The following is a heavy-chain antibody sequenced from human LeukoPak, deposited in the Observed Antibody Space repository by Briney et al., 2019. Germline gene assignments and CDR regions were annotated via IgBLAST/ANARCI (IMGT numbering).Heavy chain of an antibody. CDR3: AKERDYSHYGELDY. CDR1: GFTFSSYA. J-gene: IGHJ4*02. Sequence: GGSLRLSCAASGFTFSSYAMSWVRQAPGKGLEWVSAISGSGGSTYYADSVKGRFTISRDNSKSTLYLQMNSLRAEDTAVYYCAKERDYSHYGELDYWGQGTLVTVSS. V-gene: IGHV3-23*01. D-gene: IGHD4-11*01. CDR2: ISGSGGST.